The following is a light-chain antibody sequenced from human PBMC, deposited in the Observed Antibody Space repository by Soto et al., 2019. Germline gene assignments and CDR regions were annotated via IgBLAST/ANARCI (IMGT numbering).Light chain of an antibody. CDR3: SSYTRRSTQA. Sequence: QSVLTQPASVSGSPGQSITFSCTGTSNDVGFYDYVSWYQQHPGKAPKLLIYEVSNRLSGVSNRFSGSKSGNTASLTISGLQADDEADYYCSSYTRRSTQAFGTGTKVTVL. CDR2: EVS. J-gene: IGLJ1*01. V-gene: IGLV2-14*01. CDR1: SNDVGFYDY.